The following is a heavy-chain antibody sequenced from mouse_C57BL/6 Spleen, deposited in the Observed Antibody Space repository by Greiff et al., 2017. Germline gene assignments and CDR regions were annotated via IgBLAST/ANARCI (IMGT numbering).Heavy chain of an antibody. J-gene: IGHJ4*01. CDR2: IYPGDGDT. Sequence: QVQLQQSGPELVKPGASVKISCKASGYAFSSSWMNWVKQRPGKGLEWIGRIYPGDGDTNYNGKFKGKATLTADKSSSTAYMQLSSLTSEDSAVYFCAIYYGYVGAMDYWGQGTSLTVSS. V-gene: IGHV1-82*01. D-gene: IGHD2-2*01. CDR1: GYAFSSSW. CDR3: AIYYGYVGAMDY.